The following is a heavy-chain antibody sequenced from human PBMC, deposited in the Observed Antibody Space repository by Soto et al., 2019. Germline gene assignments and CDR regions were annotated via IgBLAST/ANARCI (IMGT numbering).Heavy chain of an antibody. V-gene: IGHV1-8*01. CDR1: GYTFTSYD. CDR2: MNPNSGNT. CDR3: ACELLDYDGPGANWFDH. Sequence: QVQLVQSGAEVKKPGASVKVSCKASGYTFTSYDINWVRQATGQGLEWMGWMNPNSGNTGYAQKFQGRVTMTRNTSLSTAYMELSSLRSEDTAVYYCACELLDYDGPGANWFDHWGLGILVTDSS. D-gene: IGHD4-17*01. J-gene: IGHJ5*02.